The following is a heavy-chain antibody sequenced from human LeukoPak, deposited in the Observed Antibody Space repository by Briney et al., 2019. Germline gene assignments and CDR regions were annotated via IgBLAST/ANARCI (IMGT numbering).Heavy chain of an antibody. CDR2: TYYRSKWYN. CDR1: GDSVSSNSAA. V-gene: IGHV6-1*01. D-gene: IGHD7-27*01. CDR3: AKDQLGPGGLANWFDP. Sequence: SQTLSLNCVISGDSVSSNSAAWNWIRRSPSRGLEWLGRTYYRSKWYNDYAVSVKSRITINPDTSKNQFSLQLKSVTPEDTAIYYCAKDQLGPGGLANWFDPWGQGTLVTVSS. J-gene: IGHJ5*02.